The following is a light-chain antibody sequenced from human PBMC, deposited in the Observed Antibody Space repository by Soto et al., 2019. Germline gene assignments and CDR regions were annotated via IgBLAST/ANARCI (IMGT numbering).Light chain of an antibody. CDR1: QSLLHSNGNNY. CDR2: LAS. V-gene: IGKV2-28*01. CDR3: LQSLQAPRT. Sequence: DVVMTQSPLSLPVTPGEPAYISCRSSQSLLHSNGNNYFDWYLQKPGQSPQLLIYLASNRASGVPDRFSGSGSGADLSLNISRVEAADVGLCYCLQSLQAPRTFGQGAKGEIK. J-gene: IGKJ1*01.